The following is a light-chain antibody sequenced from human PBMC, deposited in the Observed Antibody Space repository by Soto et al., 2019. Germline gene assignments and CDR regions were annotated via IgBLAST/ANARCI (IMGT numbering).Light chain of an antibody. CDR3: QQYSNWPPLT. V-gene: IGKV3D-15*01. CDR1: QSVSDSY. CDR2: GAS. Sequence: EIVLTQSPGTLSLSPGERATISCRASQSVSDSYLAWYQQRPGQAPRLLIYGASTRATGIPARFSGSGSGTEFTLTISSLQSEDVAVYYCQQYSNWPPLTFGGGTKVEIK. J-gene: IGKJ4*01.